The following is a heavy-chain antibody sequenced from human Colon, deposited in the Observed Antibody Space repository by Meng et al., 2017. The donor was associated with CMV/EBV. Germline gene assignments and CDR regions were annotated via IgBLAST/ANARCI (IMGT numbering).Heavy chain of an antibody. CDR2: INHSGST. D-gene: IGHD3-16*01. V-gene: IGHV4-34*01. J-gene: IGHJ4*02. CDR1: GGSFSGYY. Sequence: SETLSLTCAVYGGSFSGYYWSWIRQPPGKGLEWIGEINHSGSTNYNPSLKSRVTISVDTSKNQFSLKLSSVTAADTAVYYCARDLGGDYFDYWGQGTLVTVSS. CDR3: ARDLGGDYFDY.